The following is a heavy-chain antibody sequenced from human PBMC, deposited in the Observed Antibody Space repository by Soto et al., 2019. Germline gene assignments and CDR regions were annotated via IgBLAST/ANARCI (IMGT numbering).Heavy chain of an antibody. V-gene: IGHV4-39*01. CDR3: ARHVVDTIFGVVILYYFDY. Sequence: SETLSLTCTVSGVSISSSSYYWGWIRQPPGKGLEWIGSIYYSGSTYYNPSLKSRVTISVDTSKNQFSLKLSSVTAADTAVYYCARHVVDTIFGVVILYYFDYWGQGTLVTVSS. J-gene: IGHJ4*02. CDR2: IYYSGST. D-gene: IGHD3-3*01. CDR1: GVSISSSSYY.